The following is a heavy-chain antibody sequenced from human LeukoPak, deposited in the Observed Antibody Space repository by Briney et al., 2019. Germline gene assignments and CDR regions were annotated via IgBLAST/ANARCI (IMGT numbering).Heavy chain of an antibody. CDR2: INWNGGST. CDR1: GFTFDDYG. V-gene: IGHV3-20*04. J-gene: IGHJ4*02. Sequence: GGSLRLSCAASGFTFDDYGMSWVRHAPGKGLEWVSGINWNGGSTGYADSVKGRFTISRDNAKNSLYLQMNSLRAEDTALYYCARDYSSSWSPHFDYWGQGTLVTVSS. CDR3: ARDYSSSWSPHFDY. D-gene: IGHD6-13*01.